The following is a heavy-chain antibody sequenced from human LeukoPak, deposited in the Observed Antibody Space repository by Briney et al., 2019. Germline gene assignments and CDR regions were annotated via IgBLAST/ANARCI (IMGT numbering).Heavy chain of an antibody. CDR1: GFTFSTYA. CDR3: ARGGVLVVAASNFIDY. CDR2: ISYDGSHK. Sequence: PGGSLRLSCAASGFTFSTYAMHWVRQAPSKGLEWVAVISYDGSHKYYADSVKGRFTISRDNSKNTLYLQMNSLRAEDTAVYYCARGGVLVVAASNFIDYCGQGTLVTVSS. V-gene: IGHV3-30*04. D-gene: IGHD2-15*01. J-gene: IGHJ4*02.